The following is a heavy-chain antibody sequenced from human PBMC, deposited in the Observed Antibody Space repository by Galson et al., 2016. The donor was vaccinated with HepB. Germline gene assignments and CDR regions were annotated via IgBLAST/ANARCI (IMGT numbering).Heavy chain of an antibody. CDR2: ISSSSSPI. CDR3: ARAPPPKSGYYITFDY. J-gene: IGHJ4*02. D-gene: IGHD3-3*01. V-gene: IGHV3-48*02. CDR1: GFTFSSYS. Sequence: SLRLSCAASGFTFSSYSMNWVRQAPGKGLEWVSYISSSSSPIYYADSVKGRFTISRDNAKNSLYLQMNSLRDEDTAVYYCARAPPPKSGYYITFDYWGQGTLLTVSS.